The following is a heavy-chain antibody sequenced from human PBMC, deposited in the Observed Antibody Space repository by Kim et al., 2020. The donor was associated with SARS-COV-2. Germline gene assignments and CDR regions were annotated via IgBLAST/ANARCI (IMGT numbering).Heavy chain of an antibody. V-gene: IGHV1-2*02. CDR2: INPNSGGT. Sequence: ASVKVSCKASGYTFTGYYMHWVRQAPGQGLEWMGWINPNSGGTNYAQKFQGRVTMTRDTSISTAYMELSRLRSDYTAVYYCARGSNLVGYSNQPLRYYYYYYMDVWGKGTTVTVSS. D-gene: IGHD4-4*01. CDR1: GYTFTGYY. CDR3: ARGSNLVGYSNQPLRYYYYYYMDV. J-gene: IGHJ6*03.